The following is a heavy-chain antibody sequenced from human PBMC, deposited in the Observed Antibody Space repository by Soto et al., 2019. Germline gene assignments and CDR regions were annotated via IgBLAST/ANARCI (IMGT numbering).Heavy chain of an antibody. D-gene: IGHD3-9*01. CDR3: ARDDVAYYDILTIYYYYYGMDV. V-gene: IGHV3-21*01. Sequence: GGSLRLSCAASGFTFSSYWMHWVRQAPGKGLVWVSSISSSGSYIYYADSVKGRFTISRDNAKNSLYLQMNSLRAEDTAVYYCARDDVAYYDILTIYYYYYGMDVWGQGTTVTVSS. CDR2: ISSSGSYI. J-gene: IGHJ6*02. CDR1: GFTFSSYW.